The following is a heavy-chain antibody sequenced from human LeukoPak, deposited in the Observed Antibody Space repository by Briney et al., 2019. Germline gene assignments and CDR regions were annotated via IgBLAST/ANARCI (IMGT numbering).Heavy chain of an antibody. CDR2: IDPSDSYT. CDR3: ARQGSSWRANNWFDP. Sequence: GESLKISCKCSGYSFTSYWISWVRQMPGKGLEWMGRIDPSDSYTNYSPSFQGHVTISADKSISTAYPQWSSLKASDTAMYYCARQGSSWRANNWFDPWGQGTLVTVSS. V-gene: IGHV5-10-1*01. J-gene: IGHJ5*02. D-gene: IGHD6-13*01. CDR1: GYSFTSYW.